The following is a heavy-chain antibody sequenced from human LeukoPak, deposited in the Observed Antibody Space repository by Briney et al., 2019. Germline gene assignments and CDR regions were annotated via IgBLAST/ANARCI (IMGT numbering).Heavy chain of an antibody. CDR3: ARRGGGGTTWTYETYFDY. J-gene: IGHJ4*02. D-gene: IGHD1-1*01. V-gene: IGHV4-59*08. CDR2: IYYSGSN. Sequence: SETLSLTCTVAGGSVSSYYWSWIRQPPGGGLEWIGYIYYSGSNNYIPSLKSQVTISVDTSKNQFSLKLSSVTAADTAVYYCARRGGGGTTWTYETYFDYWGQGTLVTVSS. CDR1: GGSVSSYY.